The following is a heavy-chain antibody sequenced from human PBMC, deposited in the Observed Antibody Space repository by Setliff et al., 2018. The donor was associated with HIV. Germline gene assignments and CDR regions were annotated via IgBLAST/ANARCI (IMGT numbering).Heavy chain of an antibody. V-gene: IGHV3-43*01. CDR1: GFMFDDYA. CDR2: ISWDGRNI. CDR3: VKGSGFDLWSGYPDS. D-gene: IGHD3-3*01. J-gene: IGHJ4*02. Sequence: PGGSLRLSCAASGFMFDDYAMHLVRQVPGKGLEWVSVISWDGRNIYYAASVKGRFTISRDNNKKCLYLQMNSLRTDDASLYYCVKGSGFDLWSGYPDSWGQGSLVTVAS.